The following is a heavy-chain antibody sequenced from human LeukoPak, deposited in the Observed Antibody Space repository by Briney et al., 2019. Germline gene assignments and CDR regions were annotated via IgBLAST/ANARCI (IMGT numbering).Heavy chain of an antibody. CDR1: GYSFSDHH. Sequence: ASVKVSCKTSGYSFSDHHIHWVRQAPGQGLEWMGSIHPNGRDTEYAQKFQGRMTMTMDTSLSTGYMELNRLTSDDTAVYYSSARYGPGPVWGQGTLVTASS. CDR2: IHPNGRDT. V-gene: IGHV1-2*02. J-gene: IGHJ4*02. D-gene: IGHD3-10*01. CDR3: SARYGPGPV.